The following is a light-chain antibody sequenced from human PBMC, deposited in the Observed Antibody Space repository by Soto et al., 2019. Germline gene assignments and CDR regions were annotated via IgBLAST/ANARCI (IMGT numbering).Light chain of an antibody. CDR2: KNN. CDR3: AAWDATLSGYV. Sequence: QSVLTQPPSASRTPGQRVTISCSGSSSNIGTDDVFWYLQFPGTAPKLLIYKNNQRPSGVSDRFSGSKSGTSASLAISGLRSEDEADYYCAAWDATLSGYVFGTGTKVTVL. V-gene: IGLV1-47*01. CDR1: SSNIGTDD. J-gene: IGLJ1*01.